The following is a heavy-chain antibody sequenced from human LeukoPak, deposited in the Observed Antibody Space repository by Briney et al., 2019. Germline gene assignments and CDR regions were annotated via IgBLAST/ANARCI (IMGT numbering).Heavy chain of an antibody. CDR2: LYSGGST. CDR3: ARHNTGYSDSSGGYYFDY. Sequence: GGSLRLSCAASGFTVSSNYMSWVRQAPGRGLEWVSFLYSGGSTYYADSVKGRFTISRDNSKNTLYLQMNSLRAEDTAVYYCARHNTGYSDSSGGYYFDYWGQGTLVTVSS. CDR1: GFTVSSNY. D-gene: IGHD6-19*01. J-gene: IGHJ4*02. V-gene: IGHV3-66*04.